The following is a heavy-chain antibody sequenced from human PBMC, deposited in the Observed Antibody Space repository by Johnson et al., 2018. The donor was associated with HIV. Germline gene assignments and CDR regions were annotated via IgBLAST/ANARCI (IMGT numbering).Heavy chain of an antibody. CDR2: ISSSGSTI. Sequence: QVQLVESGGGLVKPGGSLRLSCAASGFTFSDYFMSWIRQAPGKGLEWVSYISSSGSTIYYADSVKGRFPISRDNAKNSLYLQMSRLRAEDTTIYYCARGGDGYNSRFREPFGAFDIWGQGTLVTVSS. J-gene: IGHJ3*02. V-gene: IGHV3-11*04. CDR3: ARGGDGYNSRFREPFGAFDI. CDR1: GFTFSDYF. D-gene: IGHD5-24*01.